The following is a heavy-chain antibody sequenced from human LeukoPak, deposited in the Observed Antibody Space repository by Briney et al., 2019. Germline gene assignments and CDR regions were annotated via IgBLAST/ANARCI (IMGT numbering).Heavy chain of an antibody. D-gene: IGHD5-12*01. CDR1: GGTFSSYA. CDR2: IIPIFGTA. Sequence: GASVKVSCKASGGTFSSYAISWLRQAPGQGLEWMGGIIPIFGTANYAQKFQGRVTITTDESTSTAYMELSSLRSEDTAVYYCERGFISSGYDIPYYYYMDVWGKGTTVTVSS. J-gene: IGHJ6*03. V-gene: IGHV1-69*05. CDR3: ERGFISSGYDIPYYYYMDV.